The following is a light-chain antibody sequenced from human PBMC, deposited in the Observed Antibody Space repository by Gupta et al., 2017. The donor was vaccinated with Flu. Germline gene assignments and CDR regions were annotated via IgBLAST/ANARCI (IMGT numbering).Light chain of an antibody. CDR2: TDN. Sequence: VTISCSGDTSNIGRNSVDCYHQLPGAAPNLLIFTDNVRPSGVPDRFSGSKSGTAASLVITGLQSEDEGDYYCASWEDTLRGLYVFGSGTAVTVL. CDR1: TSNIGRNS. V-gene: IGLV1-44*01. J-gene: IGLJ1*01. CDR3: ASWEDTLRGLYV.